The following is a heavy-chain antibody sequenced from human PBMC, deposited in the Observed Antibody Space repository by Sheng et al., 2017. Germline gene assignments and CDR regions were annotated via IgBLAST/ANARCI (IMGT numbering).Heavy chain of an antibody. J-gene: IGHJ5*02. CDR3: ARDMRRFFGVVKGGVVSTP. CDR1: GYTFTSYG. V-gene: IGHV1-18*01. D-gene: IGHD3-3*01. Sequence: QVQLVQSGAEVKKPGASVKVSCKASGYTFTSYGISWVRQAPGQGLEWMGWISAYNGNTNYAQKLQGRVTMTTDTSTSTAYMELRSLRSDDTAVYYCARDMRRFFGVVKGGVVSTPWGRGNPWSPSPQ. CDR2: ISAYNGNT.